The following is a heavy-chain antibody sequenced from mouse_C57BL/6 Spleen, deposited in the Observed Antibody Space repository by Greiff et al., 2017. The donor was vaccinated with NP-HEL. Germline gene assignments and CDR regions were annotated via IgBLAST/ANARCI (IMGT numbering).Heavy chain of an antibody. Sequence: VQLQQSGAELVRPGSSVKLSCKASGYTFTSYWMDWVKQRPGQGLEWIGNIYPSDSETHYNQKFKDKATLTVDKSSSTAYMQLSSLTSEDSAVYYCARGGGWLPRFAYWGQGTLVTVSA. CDR2: IYPSDSET. J-gene: IGHJ3*01. V-gene: IGHV1-61*01. D-gene: IGHD2-3*01. CDR3: ARGGGWLPRFAY. CDR1: GYTFTSYW.